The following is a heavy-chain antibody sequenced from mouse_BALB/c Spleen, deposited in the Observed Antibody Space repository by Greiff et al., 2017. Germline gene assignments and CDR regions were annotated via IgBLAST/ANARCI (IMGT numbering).Heavy chain of an antibody. J-gene: IGHJ1*01. V-gene: IGHV3-8*02. CDR2: ISYSGST. D-gene: IGHD2-4*01. Sequence: EVKLEESGPSLVKPSQTLSLTCSVTGDSITSGYWNWIRKFPGNKLEYMGYISYSGSTYYNPSLKSRISITRDTSKNQYYLQLNSVTTEDTATYYCADDYDGDWYFDVWGAGTTVTVSS. CDR1: GDSITSGY. CDR3: ADDYDGDWYFDV.